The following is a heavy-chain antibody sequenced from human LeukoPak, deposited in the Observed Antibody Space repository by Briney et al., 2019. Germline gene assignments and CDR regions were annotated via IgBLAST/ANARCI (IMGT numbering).Heavy chain of an antibody. D-gene: IGHD5-18*01. CDR3: ARAYMDTAMVALGY. CDR1: GDAFSTYY. J-gene: IGHJ4*02. Sequence: GASVKVSCKASGDAFSTYYMHWVRQAPGQGLEWMGIINPSGTGTSYAQRFRGRVTMTRDTPTSTLYMELSSLRSEDTAVYYCARAYMDTAMVALGYWGQGTLVTVSS. V-gene: IGHV1-46*01. CDR2: INPSGTGT.